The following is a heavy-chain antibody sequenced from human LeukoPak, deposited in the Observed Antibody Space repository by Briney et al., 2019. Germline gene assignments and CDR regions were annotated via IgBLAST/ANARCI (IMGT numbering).Heavy chain of an antibody. D-gene: IGHD3-16*02. J-gene: IGHJ5*02. Sequence: SETLSLTCTVSGDSVSGGSSYWSWIRQPPGKGLEWIGYMYYSGSTNYNPSLKSRVTISVDTSKNQFSLKLSSVTAADTAVYYCARGGYVWGSYRENWFDPWGQGTLVTVSS. CDR3: ARGGYVWGSYRENWFDP. CDR1: GDSVSGGSSY. V-gene: IGHV4-61*01. CDR2: MYYSGST.